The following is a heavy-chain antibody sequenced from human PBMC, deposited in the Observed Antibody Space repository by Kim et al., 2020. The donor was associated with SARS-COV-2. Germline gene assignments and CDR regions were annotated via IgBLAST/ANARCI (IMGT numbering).Heavy chain of an antibody. J-gene: IGHJ4*02. D-gene: IGHD3-16*01. V-gene: IGHV4-30-4*01. Sequence: SETLSLTCSVSGASVSSGDYYWSWIRQPPGKALEWIGVITHSGTTYYNPSLQSRVTISKDTSKNQFSLKVGSVTAADTAVYYCARMCPGCYRSGTYDGYIFDFWGQGTLVSVSS. CDR2: ITHSGTT. CDR1: GASVSSGDYY. CDR3: ARMCPGCYRSGTYDGYIFDF.